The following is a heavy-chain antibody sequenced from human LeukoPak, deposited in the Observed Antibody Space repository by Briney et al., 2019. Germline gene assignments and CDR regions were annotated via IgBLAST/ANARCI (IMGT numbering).Heavy chain of an antibody. D-gene: IGHD3-22*01. CDR1: GFTFSSYW. J-gene: IGHJ3*02. Sequence: PGGSLRLSCAASGFTFSSYWMSWVRQAPGKGLEWVANIKQDGSEKYYVDSVKGRFTISRDNAKNSLYLQMNSLRAEDTAVYYCARAGASPYDSSPTWVFDIWGQGTMVTVSS. CDR3: ARAGASPYDSSPTWVFDI. V-gene: IGHV3-7*01. CDR2: IKQDGSEK.